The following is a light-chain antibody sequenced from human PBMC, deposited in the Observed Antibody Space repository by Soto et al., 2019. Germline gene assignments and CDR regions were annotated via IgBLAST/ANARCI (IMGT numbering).Light chain of an antibody. CDR1: QSLVYSDGNTY. J-gene: IGKJ3*01. CDR2: KVS. Sequence: VVMTQSPVSLPVTPGQPASISCTSSQSLVYSDGNTYLNWFHQRPGQSPRRLIYKVSDRDSGVXDXXSGSGSGTDFTLKITRVEAEEVGVYYCMQGTHWPPTFGPGTKVEI. CDR3: MQGTHWPPT. V-gene: IGKV2-30*01.